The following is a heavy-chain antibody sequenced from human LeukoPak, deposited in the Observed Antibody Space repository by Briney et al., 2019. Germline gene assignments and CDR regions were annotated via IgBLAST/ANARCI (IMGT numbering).Heavy chain of an antibody. Sequence: GGSLRLSCAASGFTFSSYAMHWVRQAPGKGLEWVAVISYDGSNKYYADSVKGRFTISRDNSKNTLYLQMNSLRAEDTAVYYCARGFRGTVVVPAANDYWGQGTLVTVSS. CDR2: ISYDGSNK. V-gene: IGHV3-30-3*01. CDR1: GFTFSSYA. J-gene: IGHJ4*02. D-gene: IGHD2-2*01. CDR3: ARGFRGTVVVPAANDY.